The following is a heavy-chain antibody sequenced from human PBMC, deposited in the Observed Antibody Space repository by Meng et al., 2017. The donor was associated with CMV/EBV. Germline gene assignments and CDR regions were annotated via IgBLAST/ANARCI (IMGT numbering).Heavy chain of an antibody. J-gene: IGHJ4*02. CDR2: IGTAGDT. CDR3: ARPGSGSIAAY. D-gene: IGHD6-6*01. V-gene: IGHV3-13*01. CDR1: GFTFSSYD. Sequence: GESLKISCAASGFTFSSYDMHWVRQATGKGLEWVSAIGTAGDTYYPGSVKGRFTISRDNAKNSLYLQMNSLRAEDTAVYYCARPGSGSIAAYWGQGTLVTVSS.